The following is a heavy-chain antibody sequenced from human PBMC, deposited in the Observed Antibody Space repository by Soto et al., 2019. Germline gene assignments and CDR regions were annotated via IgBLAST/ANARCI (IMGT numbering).Heavy chain of an antibody. CDR2: ISSSSSYT. V-gene: IGHV3-11*05. CDR1: GFTFSDYY. D-gene: IGHD3-9*01. CDR3: ARDRYDISRDGMDV. J-gene: IGHJ6*02. Sequence: PGGSLRLSCAASGFTFSDYYMSWIRQAPGKGLEWVSYISSSSSYTNYADSVKGRFTISRDNAKNSLYLQMNSLRAEDTAVYYCARDRYDISRDGMDVWGQGTTVTVSS.